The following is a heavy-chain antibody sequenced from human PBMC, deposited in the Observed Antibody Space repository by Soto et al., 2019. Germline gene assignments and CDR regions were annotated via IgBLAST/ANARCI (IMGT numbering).Heavy chain of an antibody. CDR2: IKQDGSDK. CDR1: GFTFSTYW. V-gene: IGHV3-7*05. CDR3: ARVKSLAGHY. J-gene: IGHJ4*02. D-gene: IGHD2-15*01. Sequence: EVQLVESGGGLVQPGGSLRLSCAASGFTFSTYWMSWVRQAPGKGLEWVANIKQDGSDKYYVDSVKGRFTISRDNAKNSLYLQMNGLRAEDTAAYYCARVKSLAGHYWGQGTLVTVSS.